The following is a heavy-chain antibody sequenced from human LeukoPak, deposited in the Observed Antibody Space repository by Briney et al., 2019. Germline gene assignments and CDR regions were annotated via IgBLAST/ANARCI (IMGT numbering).Heavy chain of an antibody. Sequence: PGGSLRLSCAASGFTFSSHWMHWVRQAPGKGLVWVSHINSDGSTTNYADSVKGRFTISRDNAKNTLYLQTNSLRAEDTAVYYCARSSGYVDYWGQGTLVTVSS. CDR3: ARSSGYVDY. CDR2: INSDGSTT. V-gene: IGHV3-74*01. J-gene: IGHJ4*02. D-gene: IGHD3-22*01. CDR1: GFTFSSHW.